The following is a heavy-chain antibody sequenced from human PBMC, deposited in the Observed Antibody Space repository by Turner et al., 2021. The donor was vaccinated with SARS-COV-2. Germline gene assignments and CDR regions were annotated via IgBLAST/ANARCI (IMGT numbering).Heavy chain of an antibody. CDR3: ARANYDSSGYYCYFDY. CDR2: IGTAGDT. CDR1: GFTFSSYD. J-gene: IGHJ4*02. V-gene: IGHV3-13*04. D-gene: IGHD3-22*01. Sequence: EVQLVESGGGLVQPGGSLRPSCAASGFTFSSYDMHWVRQATGKGLEWVSVIGTAGDTYYPGSVKGRFTISRENAKNSLYLQMNTLRAGDTAVYYCARANYDSSGYYCYFDYWGQGTLVTVSS.